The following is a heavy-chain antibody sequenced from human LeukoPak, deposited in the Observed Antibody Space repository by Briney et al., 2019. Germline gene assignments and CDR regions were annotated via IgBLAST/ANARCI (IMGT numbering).Heavy chain of an antibody. CDR2: ISGSGGST. CDR3: AKHAETYYYDSSGYYQTYYFDY. J-gene: IGHJ4*02. V-gene: IGHV3-23*01. D-gene: IGHD3-22*01. CDR1: GFTFSSYA. Sequence: QSGGSLRLSCAASGFTFSSYAMSWVRQAPGKGLEWFSAISGSGGSTYYADSVKGRFTISRDNSKNTLYLQMNSLRAEDTAVYYCAKHAETYYYDSSGYYQTYYFDYWGQGTLVTVSS.